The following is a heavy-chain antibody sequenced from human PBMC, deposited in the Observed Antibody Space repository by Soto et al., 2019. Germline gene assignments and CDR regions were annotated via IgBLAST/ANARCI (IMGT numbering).Heavy chain of an antibody. D-gene: IGHD3-22*01. J-gene: IGHJ6*02. CDR2: INHSGST. CDR1: GGSFSGYY. Sequence: SETLSLTCAVHGGSFSGYYWSWIRQPPGKGLEWIGEINHSGSTNYNPSLKSRVTISVDTSKNQFSLKLSSVTAADTAVYYCATYWYDSSGYQRYYYYGMDVWGQGTTVTVSS. V-gene: IGHV4-34*01. CDR3: ATYWYDSSGYQRYYYYGMDV.